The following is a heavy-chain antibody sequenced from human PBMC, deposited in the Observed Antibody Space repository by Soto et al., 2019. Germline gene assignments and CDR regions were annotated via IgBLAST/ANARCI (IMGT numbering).Heavy chain of an antibody. V-gene: IGHV1-2*02. CDR1: GYPVTAYY. CDR2: INPATGAA. CDR3: ARGGGVGVAGSAAFDM. Sequence: QLHLVQSGAVVKKPGASVTVSCSASGYPVTAYYMHWVRQAPGRGLEWMGGINPATGAAKYTQTFQGRVTMTRETSTSTVFMELSGLTSEDTASFYCARGGGVGVAGSAAFDMWGQGTLVTVSS. D-gene: IGHD3-3*01. J-gene: IGHJ3*02.